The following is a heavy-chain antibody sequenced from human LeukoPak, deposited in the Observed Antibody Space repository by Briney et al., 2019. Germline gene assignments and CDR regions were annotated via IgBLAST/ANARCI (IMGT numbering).Heavy chain of an antibody. CDR2: IYYSGST. CDR1: GGSISSYY. J-gene: IGHJ5*02. V-gene: IGHV4-59*01. Sequence: SETLSLTCTVSGGSISSYYWSWLRQPPGKGLEWIGYIYYSGSTNYNPPLKSRVTISVDTSKNQFSLKLSSVTAADTAVYYCARGKYTSPPWFDPWGQGTLVTVSS. D-gene: IGHD5-18*01. CDR3: ARGKYTSPPWFDP.